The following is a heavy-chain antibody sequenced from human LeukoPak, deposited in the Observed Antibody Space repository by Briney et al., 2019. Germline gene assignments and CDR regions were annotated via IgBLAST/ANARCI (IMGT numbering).Heavy chain of an antibody. Sequence: PSQTLSLTCAVSGGSISSGGYSWSWIRQPPGKGLEWIGYIYHSGSTYYNPSLKSRVTISVDRSKNQFSLKLSSVTAADTAVYYCARRPSSSWYFDYWGQGTLVTVSS. CDR1: GGSISSGGYS. V-gene: IGHV4-30-2*01. J-gene: IGHJ4*02. CDR2: IYHSGST. CDR3: ARRPSSSWYFDY. D-gene: IGHD6-13*01.